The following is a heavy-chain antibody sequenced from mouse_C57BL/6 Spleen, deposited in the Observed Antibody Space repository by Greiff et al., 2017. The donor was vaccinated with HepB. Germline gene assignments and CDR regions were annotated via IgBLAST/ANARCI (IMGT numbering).Heavy chain of an antibody. CDR3: ARVYGSSYPYYYAMDY. CDR1: GFTFSDYG. D-gene: IGHD1-1*01. CDR2: ISSGSSTI. Sequence: DVQLVESGGGLVKPGGSLKLSCAASGFTFSDYGMHWVRQAPEKGLEWVAYISSGSSTIYYADTVKGRFTISRDNAKNTLFLQMTSLRSEDTAMYYCARVYGSSYPYYYAMDYWGQGTSVTVSS. J-gene: IGHJ4*01. V-gene: IGHV5-17*01.